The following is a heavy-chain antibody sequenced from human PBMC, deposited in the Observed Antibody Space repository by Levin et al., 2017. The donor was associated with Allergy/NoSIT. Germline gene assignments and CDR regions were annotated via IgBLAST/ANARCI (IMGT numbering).Heavy chain of an antibody. CDR1: GFIFSTYG. J-gene: IGHJ6*02. V-gene: IGHV3-30*18. CDR3: AKDWGYSNRGLGRRGMDG. Sequence: GGSLRLSCAASGFIFSTYGMHWVRQAPGKGLEWVAVISYDATNKYYADSVKGRFTISRDSSKNTLYLQMSSLRAEDTAVYYCAKDWGYSNRGLGRRGMDGWGLGTTVTVSS. CDR2: ISYDATNK. D-gene: IGHD4-11*01.